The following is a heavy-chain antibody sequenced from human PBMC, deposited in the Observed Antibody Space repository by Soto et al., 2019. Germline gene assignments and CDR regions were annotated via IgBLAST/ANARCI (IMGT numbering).Heavy chain of an antibody. V-gene: IGHV4-31*03. CDR2: IYYSGST. CDR3: ARSEHYYGSGSQGWFDP. J-gene: IGHJ5*02. CDR1: GGSISSGGYY. D-gene: IGHD3-10*01. Sequence: QVQLQESGPGLVKPSQTLSLTCTVSGGSISSGGYYWSWICQHPGKGLEWIGYIYYSGSTYYNPSLQSRVTISVDTSKNQFSLKLSSVTAADTAVYYCARSEHYYGSGSQGWFDPWGQGTLVTVSS.